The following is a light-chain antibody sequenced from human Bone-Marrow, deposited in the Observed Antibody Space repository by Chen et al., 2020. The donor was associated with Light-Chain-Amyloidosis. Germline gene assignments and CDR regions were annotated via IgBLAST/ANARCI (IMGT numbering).Light chain of an antibody. V-gene: IGLV3-21*02. CDR3: QVWDRSSDSPV. Sequence: SYVLTQPSSVSVAPGQTATIACGGNNIGSTSVHWYQQPPGQAPLLVVYDDSDRPSGIPERWSGSNSGNTATLTISRVEAGDEADYYCQVWDRSSDSPVFGGGTKLTVL. CDR2: DDS. J-gene: IGLJ3*02. CDR1: NIGSTS.